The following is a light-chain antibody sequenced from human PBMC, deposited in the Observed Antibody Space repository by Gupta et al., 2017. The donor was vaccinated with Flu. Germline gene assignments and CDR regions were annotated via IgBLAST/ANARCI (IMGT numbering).Light chain of an antibody. J-gene: IGKJ1*01. CDR2: STS. CDR3: QVIRGIPP. CDR1: QSIDTRF. Sequence: DIQLTQSPSSLSASVGDRVTITCRTSQSIDTRFLNWYQHKPGKAPRLLIYSTSSLQSGVPLRFSGRGSGTEFTLTSSGRLPEDFATYYCQVIRGIPPFGQGTKLEV. V-gene: IGKV1-39*01.